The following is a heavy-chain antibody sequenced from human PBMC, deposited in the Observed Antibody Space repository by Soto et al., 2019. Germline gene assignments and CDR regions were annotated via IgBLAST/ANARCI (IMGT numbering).Heavy chain of an antibody. J-gene: IGHJ4*02. V-gene: IGHV4-4*07. D-gene: IGHD3-3*01. CDR3: ARGGQDFWSGPFDY. CDR2: IDTSGST. CDR1: GGSISNYY. Sequence: SETLSLTCTVSGGSISNYYCNWIRQPAGKGLEWIGRIDTSGSTNYNPSLKSRVTMSVDTSKQEFSLKLSSVTAADTALYYCARGGQDFWSGPFDYWGRGAMVTVYS.